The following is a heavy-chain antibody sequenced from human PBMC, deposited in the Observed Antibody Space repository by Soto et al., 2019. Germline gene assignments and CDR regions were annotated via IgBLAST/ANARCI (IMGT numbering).Heavy chain of an antibody. D-gene: IGHD2-15*01. CDR1: GGSISGYY. J-gene: IGHJ5*02. CDR3: AKVVGKNWFDP. CDR2: IYYTGNT. Sequence: QVQLQESGPGLVKPSETLSLTCSISGGSISGYYWSWIRQSPGKGLEWIGYIYYTGNTYYNPSFKSRVTISVDTSKNQFSLNLSSVTAADTAVYYCAKVVGKNWFDPWGQGTLVTVSS. V-gene: IGHV4-59*01.